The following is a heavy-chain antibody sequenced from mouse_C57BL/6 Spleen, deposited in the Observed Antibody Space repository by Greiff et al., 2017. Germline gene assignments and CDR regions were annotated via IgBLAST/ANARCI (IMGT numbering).Heavy chain of an antibody. CDR3: ARKTYYYGSSPSEDMDD. Sequence: VQLQQPGAELVRPGTSVKLSCKASGYTFTSYWMHWVKQRPGQGLEWIGVIDPSDSYTNYNQKFKGKATLTVDTSASTAYMQISSLTSEDSAVYYCARKTYYYGSSPSEDMDDWGQGTSVTVSS. V-gene: IGHV1-59*01. J-gene: IGHJ4*01. CDR2: IDPSDSYT. D-gene: IGHD1-1*01. CDR1: GYTFTSYW.